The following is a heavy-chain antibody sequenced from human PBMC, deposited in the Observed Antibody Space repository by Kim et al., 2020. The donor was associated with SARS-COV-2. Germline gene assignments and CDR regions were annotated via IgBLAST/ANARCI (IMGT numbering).Heavy chain of an antibody. V-gene: IGHV3-7*03. CDR2: IKQDGSEK. CDR1: GFTLSSYW. CDR3: AREWSSSWYGGFDY. J-gene: IGHJ4*02. Sequence: GGSLRLSCAASGFTLSSYWMSWVRQAPGKGLEWVANIKQDGSEKYYVDSVKGRFTISRDNAKNSLYLQMNSLRAEDTAVYYCAREWSSSWYGGFDYWGQGTLVIVSS. D-gene: IGHD6-13*01.